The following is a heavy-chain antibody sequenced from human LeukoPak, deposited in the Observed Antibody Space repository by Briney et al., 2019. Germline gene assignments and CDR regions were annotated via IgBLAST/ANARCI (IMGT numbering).Heavy chain of an antibody. J-gene: IGHJ4*02. CDR2: FSNSGAT. V-gene: IGHV4-59*12. CDR1: GGSINYYY. CDR3: ARGSNWGDY. D-gene: IGHD7-27*01. Sequence: SETLSLTCTVSGGSINYYYWSWIRQPPGKGLEWIGYFSNSGATNQNPSLKSRVTMSVDTSKNQFSLKLSSVTAADTAVYYCARGSNWGDYWGQGALVTVSS.